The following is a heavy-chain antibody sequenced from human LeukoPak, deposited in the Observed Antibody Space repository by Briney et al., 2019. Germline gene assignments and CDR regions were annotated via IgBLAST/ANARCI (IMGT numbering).Heavy chain of an antibody. J-gene: IGHJ4*02. V-gene: IGHV1-2*06. Sequence: GASVKVSCKASGYTFTGYYMHWVRQAPGQGLEWMGRINPNSGGTNYAQKFQGRVTMTRDTSISTAYMELSRLRSDDTAVYYCATDSRTDYDSSGYSFDYWGQGTLVTVSS. CDR3: ATDSRTDYDSSGYSFDY. D-gene: IGHD3-22*01. CDR1: GYTFTGYY. CDR2: INPNSGGT.